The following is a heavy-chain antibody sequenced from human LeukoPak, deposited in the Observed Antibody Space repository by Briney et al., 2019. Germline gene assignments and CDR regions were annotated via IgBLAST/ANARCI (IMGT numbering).Heavy chain of an antibody. CDR3: AREGAIVGNAFDL. D-gene: IGHD3-16*02. J-gene: IGHJ3*01. V-gene: IGHV3-30-3*01. Sequence: GGSLRLSCEVSGFTFSNYWMMWVRQAPGKGLEWVAMISYDESNQYYVDSVKGRFTISRDNSKKSLYLQMNGLRPDDTALYYCAREGAIVGNAFDLWGLGTMVIVSS. CDR2: ISYDESNQ. CDR1: GFTFSNYW.